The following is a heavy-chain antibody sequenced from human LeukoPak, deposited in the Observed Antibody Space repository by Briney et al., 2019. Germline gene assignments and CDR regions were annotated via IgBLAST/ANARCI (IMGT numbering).Heavy chain of an antibody. J-gene: IGHJ4*02. CDR1: GFAFRTYE. V-gene: IGHV3-48*03. CDR3: ARESRAGYDYVWESYRYTGLDY. Sequence: PGGSLRLSCAASGFAFRTYEMNWVRQAPGKGLEWVSYISSSGSTIYYADSVKGRYTISREIAKNSLYLQMNSLRAEDTAVYYCARESRAGYDYVWESYRYTGLDYWGQGTLVTVSS. CDR2: ISSSGSTI. D-gene: IGHD3-16*02.